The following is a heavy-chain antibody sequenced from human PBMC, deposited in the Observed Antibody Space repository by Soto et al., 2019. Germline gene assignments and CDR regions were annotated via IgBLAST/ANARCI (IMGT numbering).Heavy chain of an antibody. CDR3: ARYIYGYVDY. CDR1: RFTFSSYA. D-gene: IGHD5-18*01. J-gene: IGHJ4*02. V-gene: IGHV3-23*01. Sequence: GGSLRLSCAASRFTFSSYAMSWVRQAPGKGLEWVSAISATGGSTFYADSVKGRFTISRDNSKNTLYLQMNSLRAEDTAVYYCARYIYGYVDYWGQGTLVTVSS. CDR2: ISATGGST.